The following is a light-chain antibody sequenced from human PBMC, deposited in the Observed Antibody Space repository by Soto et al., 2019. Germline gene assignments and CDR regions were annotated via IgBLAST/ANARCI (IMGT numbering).Light chain of an antibody. CDR3: SSHTSSSTRV. V-gene: IGLV2-14*01. CDR2: EVS. CDR1: SSDVGGYNY. Sequence: QSVLTQPASVSGSPGQSITISCTGTSSDVGGYNYVSWYQQHPGKAPKLMIYEVSNRPSGVSNRFSGSKSGNTASLTISGLQAEDEADYYCSSHTSSSTRVSGTGTTVTVL. J-gene: IGLJ1*01.